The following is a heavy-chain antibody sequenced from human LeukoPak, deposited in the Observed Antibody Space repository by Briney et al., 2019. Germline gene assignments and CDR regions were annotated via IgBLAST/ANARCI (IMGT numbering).Heavy chain of an antibody. D-gene: IGHD3-3*01. CDR3: ARGLWGDFWSGDYYYYYMDV. Sequence: ASVKVSCKASGGTFSSYDINWVRQATGQGLEWMGWMNPNNGNTGYAQKFQGRVTITRNTSISTAYMELSSLRSEDTAVYYCARGLWGDFWSGDYYYYYMDVWGKGTTVTVSS. J-gene: IGHJ6*03. CDR1: GGTFSSYD. CDR2: MNPNNGNT. V-gene: IGHV1-8*03.